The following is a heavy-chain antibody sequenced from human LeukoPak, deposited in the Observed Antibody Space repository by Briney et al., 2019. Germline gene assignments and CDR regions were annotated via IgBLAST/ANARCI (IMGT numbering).Heavy chain of an antibody. Sequence: PSETLSLTCTVSGGSISSYYWSWIRQPPGKGLEWIGYIYYSGSTNYNPSLKSRVTLSVDTSKNQFSLKLSSVTAADTAVYYCARSNPTGAFDIWGQGTMVTVSS. CDR3: ARSNPTGAFDI. V-gene: IGHV4-59*01. CDR2: IYYSGST. J-gene: IGHJ3*02. D-gene: IGHD1-14*01. CDR1: GGSISSYY.